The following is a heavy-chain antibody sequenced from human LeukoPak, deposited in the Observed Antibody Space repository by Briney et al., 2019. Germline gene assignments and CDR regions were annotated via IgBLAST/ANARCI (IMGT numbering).Heavy chain of an antibody. CDR1: GGSMSSFY. CDR2: IYTSGVT. J-gene: IGHJ4*02. D-gene: IGHD3-22*01. CDR3: AREWTSGDGSGYHYYFDY. Sequence: SETLSLTCTVSGGSMSSFYWDWIRQPAGKGLQWIGRIYTSGVTNYNPSLKSRVIMSVGTSKNQFSLKLSSVTAADTAVCYCAREWTSGDGSGYHYYFDYWGPGTLVTVSS. V-gene: IGHV4-4*07.